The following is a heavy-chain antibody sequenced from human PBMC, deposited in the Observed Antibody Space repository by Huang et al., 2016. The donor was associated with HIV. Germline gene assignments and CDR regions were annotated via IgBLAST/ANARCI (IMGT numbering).Heavy chain of an antibody. J-gene: IGHJ4*02. CDR1: GYNFDSYW. D-gene: IGHD3-10*01. Sequence: EVHLVQSGAEVKEPGESLKISCQASGYNFDSYWIGWVRQMPGKVMAWMGVIYPGDSETRYDPSFQGQVTISADQSINTAYLQWSSLKASDTAIYFCARQGLWLPPTDPFDYWGQGTPVTVSA. CDR2: IYPGDSET. V-gene: IGHV5-51*01. CDR3: ARQGLWLPPTDPFDY.